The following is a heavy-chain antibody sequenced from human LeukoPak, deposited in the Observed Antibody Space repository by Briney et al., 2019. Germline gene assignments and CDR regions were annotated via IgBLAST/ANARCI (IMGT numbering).Heavy chain of an antibody. CDR2: IGGSGVSK. CDR1: GFNIYNYA. V-gene: IGHV3-23*01. D-gene: IGHD3-3*01. J-gene: IGHJ4*02. Sequence: GGSLRLSCTVSGFNIYNYAMTWVRQAPGKGPEWVSAIGGSGVSKFYGDSVKGRFTTSRDNSKNTVDLQMNSLRVEDTAIYYCAIIDGVGPKDYWGPGTLVTVSS. CDR3: AIIDGVGPKDY.